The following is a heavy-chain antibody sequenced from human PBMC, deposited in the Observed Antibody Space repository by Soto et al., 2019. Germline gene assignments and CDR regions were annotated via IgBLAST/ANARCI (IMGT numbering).Heavy chain of an antibody. CDR3: AGGITVAGPSRDGFDI. D-gene: IGHD6-19*01. J-gene: IGHJ3*02. CDR1: SGSISSSNW. V-gene: IGHV4-4*02. Sequence: QVQLQESGPGLVKPSGTLSLTCAVSSGSISSSNWWSWVRQPTGKGLEWIGEIYHSGSTNYNPSLKSRVTISVDKSTNQFSLKLSSVTAADTAVYYCAGGITVAGPSRDGFDIWGQGTMVTVSS. CDR2: IYHSGST.